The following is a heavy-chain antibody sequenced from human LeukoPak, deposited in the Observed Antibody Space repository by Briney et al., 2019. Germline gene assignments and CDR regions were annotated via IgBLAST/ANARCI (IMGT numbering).Heavy chain of an antibody. CDR1: GFTFSSNY. CDR3: ARDTYGKNYFDY. V-gene: IGHV3-53*01. Sequence: GGSLRLSCAASGFTFSSNYMSWVRQAPGKGLEWVSVIYRDGSTYYADSVKGRFTISRDNSKNTLYLQMNSLRAEDTAVYYCARDTYGKNYFDYWGRGTLVTVSS. D-gene: IGHD3-10*01. CDR2: IYRDGST. J-gene: IGHJ4*02.